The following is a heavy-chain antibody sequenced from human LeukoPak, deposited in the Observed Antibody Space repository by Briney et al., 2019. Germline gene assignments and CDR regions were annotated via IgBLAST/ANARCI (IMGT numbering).Heavy chain of an antibody. CDR2: ISAYNGNT. V-gene: IGHV1-18*01. CDR1: GYTFSRYG. D-gene: IGHD2-2*01. CDR3: ARDNSAVSDCSSTSCYHFGY. Sequence: ASVKVSCKASGYTFSRYGISWVRQAPGQGLEWMGWISAYNGNTNHAQKLQGRVTMTTDTSTTTVYMELRSLRFDDTAVYYCARDNSAVSDCSSTSCYHFGYWGQGTLVTVSS. J-gene: IGHJ4*02.